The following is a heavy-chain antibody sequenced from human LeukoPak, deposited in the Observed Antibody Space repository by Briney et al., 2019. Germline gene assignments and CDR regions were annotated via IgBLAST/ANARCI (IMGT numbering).Heavy chain of an antibody. V-gene: IGHV3-21*01. CDR1: GFTFSSYS. J-gene: IGHJ3*02. Sequence: GGSLRLSCAASGFTFSSYSTNWVRQAPGKGLEWVSSIGSSSSSIYHADSVMGRFTISRDNAKNSLYLQMNSLRAEDTAVYYCAREANEAFDIWGQGTMVTVSS. CDR2: IGSSSSSI. CDR3: AREANEAFDI.